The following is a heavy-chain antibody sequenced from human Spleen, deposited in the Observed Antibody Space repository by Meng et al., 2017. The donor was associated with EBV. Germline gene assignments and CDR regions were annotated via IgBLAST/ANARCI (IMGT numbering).Heavy chain of an antibody. Sequence: AQVGGGGKMPGASVKFACKAVEYTFTSYGMHWVGQAPGQRLEWMGWIDVGNGNTKYAQKFQDRDIITRDTSASTAYMELSSLKSEDMAVYYCAGDRGAYNSGPVLGHWGQGTLVTVSS. V-gene: IGHV1-3*01. CDR3: AGDRGAYNSGPVLGH. CDR1: EYTFTSYG. J-gene: IGHJ4*02. D-gene: IGHD6-19*01. CDR2: IDVGNGNT.